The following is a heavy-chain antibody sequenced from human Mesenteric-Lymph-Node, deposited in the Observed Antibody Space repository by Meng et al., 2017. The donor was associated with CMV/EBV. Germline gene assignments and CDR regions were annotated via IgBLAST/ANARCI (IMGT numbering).Heavy chain of an antibody. J-gene: IGHJ6*02. D-gene: IGHD3-3*01. Sequence: SVKVSCKASGGTFSSYAISWVRQAPGQGLEWMGGIIPIFGTANYAQKIQGRVTMTTDTSTTTAYMELRSLTSDDTAVYYCARGPGGRTYYGGMDVWGQGTTVTVSS. CDR1: GGTFSSYA. V-gene: IGHV1-69*05. CDR3: ARGPGGRTYYGGMDV. CDR2: IIPIFGTA.